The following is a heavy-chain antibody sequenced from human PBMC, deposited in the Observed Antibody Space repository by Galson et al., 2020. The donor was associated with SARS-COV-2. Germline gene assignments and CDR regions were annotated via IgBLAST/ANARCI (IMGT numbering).Heavy chain of an antibody. J-gene: IGHJ4*02. CDR2: IYYTGIT. D-gene: IGHD6-19*01. Sequence: SETLSLTCTVSGDSITSRSSYWGWIRQPPGEGLEWIVSIYYTGITYYNPSLKSRVTMSVDTSKNQFSLKMRSVTAADTAVYYCGRLGSGPYGGRLCDYWGQGTLVIVSS. CDR3: GRLGSGPYGGRLCDY. CDR1: GDSITSRSSY. V-gene: IGHV4-39*01.